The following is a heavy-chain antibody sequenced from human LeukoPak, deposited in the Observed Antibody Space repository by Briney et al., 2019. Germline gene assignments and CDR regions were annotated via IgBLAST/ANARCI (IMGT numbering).Heavy chain of an antibody. CDR2: INYNGNT. V-gene: IGHV4-59*11. D-gene: IGHD3-10*01. CDR1: GGSINSHY. CDR3: ARVNRIGEIFVDS. J-gene: IGHJ4*02. Sequence: PSETLSLTCSVSGGSINSHYWSWIRQPPRKGLEGIGYINYNGNTNYNPSLRSRVTISVDTSKSQFSLTLSSVIAADTAVYYCARVNRIGEIFVDSWGQGTLVTVSS.